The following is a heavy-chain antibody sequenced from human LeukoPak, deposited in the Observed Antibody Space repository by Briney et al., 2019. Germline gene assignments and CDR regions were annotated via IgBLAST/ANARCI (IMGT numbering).Heavy chain of an antibody. V-gene: IGHV1-46*01. Sequence: ASVKVSCKASGYTFTSYYMHWVRQAPGQGLEWMGIINPSGGSTSYAQKFQGRVTMTRDTSTSTVYMELSSLRSEDTAVYYCARGPRGSGSRRFNWFDSWGQGTLVTVSS. CDR3: ARGPRGSGSRRFNWFDS. CDR1: GYTFTSYY. D-gene: IGHD3-10*01. J-gene: IGHJ5*01. CDR2: INPSGGST.